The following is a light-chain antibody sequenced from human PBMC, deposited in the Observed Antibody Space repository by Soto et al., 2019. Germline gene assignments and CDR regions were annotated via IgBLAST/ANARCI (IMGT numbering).Light chain of an antibody. CDR1: SGSIASNY. J-gene: IGLJ2*01. V-gene: IGLV6-57*04. CDR3: ECYNSNTVL. Sequence: NFMLTQPHSVSESPGKTVTISCTRSSGSIASNYVQWYQQRPGSAPTTVIYEDNQRPSGVPDRFSGSIDSSSNSASPTISGLKREGEGDNSSECYNSNTVLFG. CDR2: EDN.